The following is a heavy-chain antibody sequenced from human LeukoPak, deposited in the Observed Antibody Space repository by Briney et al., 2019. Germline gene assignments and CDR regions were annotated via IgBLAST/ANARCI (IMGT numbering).Heavy chain of an antibody. V-gene: IGHV1-18*01. CDR2: ISAYNGNT. D-gene: IGHD5-18*01. CDR1: GYTFTSYG. J-gene: IGHJ6*02. CDR3: ASDSYGFWGDYYYYYGMDV. Sequence: ASVKVSCKASGYTFTSYGISWVRQAPGQGLEWMGWISAYNGNTNYAQKLQGRVTMTTDTSTSTAYMELRSLRSDDTAVYYCASDSYGFWGDYYYYYGMDVWGQGTTVIVSS.